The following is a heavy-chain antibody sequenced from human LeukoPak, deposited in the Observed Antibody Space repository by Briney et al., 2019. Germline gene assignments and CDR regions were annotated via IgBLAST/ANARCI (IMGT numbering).Heavy chain of an antibody. CDR1: GFTFSSYA. CDR3: ATPQQYYDYVWGSYQPLGY. J-gene: IGHJ4*02. Sequence: GGSLRLSCAASGFTFSSYAMSWVRQAPGKGLEWVSAISGSGGSTYYADSVKGRFTISRDNSKNTLYLQMNSLRAEDTAVYYCATPQQYYDYVWGSYQPLGYWGQGALVTVSS. V-gene: IGHV3-23*01. CDR2: ISGSGGST. D-gene: IGHD3-16*02.